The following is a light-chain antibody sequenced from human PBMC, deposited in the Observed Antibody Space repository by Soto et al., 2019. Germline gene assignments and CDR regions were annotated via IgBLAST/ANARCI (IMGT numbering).Light chain of an antibody. CDR3: LQDYNYPRT. CDR1: QDIRTE. CDR2: GAT. V-gene: IGKV1-6*01. J-gene: IGKJ1*01. Sequence: ARPMTQVPSSPFSSVRDRITITCRASQDIRTELGWYQQKPGKAPKLLIYGATTLQSGVPSRFSGSGSGTDFTLTISGLQPEDFATYYCLQDYNYPRTFGQGTKVDIK.